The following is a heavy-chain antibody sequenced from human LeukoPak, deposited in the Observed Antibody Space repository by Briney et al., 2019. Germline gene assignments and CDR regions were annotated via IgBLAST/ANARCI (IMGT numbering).Heavy chain of an antibody. D-gene: IGHD3-10*01. CDR3: ARKFLGSRGYYFDY. CDR2: IISIFDTP. V-gene: IGHV1-69*13. J-gene: IGHJ4*02. CDR1: GGTFSTYS. Sequence: ASVKVSCKASGGTFSTYSISWVRQAPGQGLEWMGGIISIFDTPNYAQLFRGRITITADESTSTAYMELSSLKSDDTAVYYCARKFLGSRGYYFDYWGQGTLVIVSS.